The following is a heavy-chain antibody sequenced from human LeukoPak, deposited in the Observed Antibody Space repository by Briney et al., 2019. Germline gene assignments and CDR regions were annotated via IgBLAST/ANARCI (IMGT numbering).Heavy chain of an antibody. D-gene: IGHD2-15*01. CDR3: ARDRLRLGYARTNWFDP. V-gene: IGHV3-21*01. J-gene: IGHJ5*02. Sequence: GGSLRLSCAASGFTFSSYSMNWVRQAPGKGLEWVSSISSSSSYIYYADSVKGRFTISRDNAKNSLYLQMNSLRAEHTAVYYCARDRLRLGYARTNWFDPWGQGTLVTVSS. CDR2: ISSSSSYI. CDR1: GFTFSSYS.